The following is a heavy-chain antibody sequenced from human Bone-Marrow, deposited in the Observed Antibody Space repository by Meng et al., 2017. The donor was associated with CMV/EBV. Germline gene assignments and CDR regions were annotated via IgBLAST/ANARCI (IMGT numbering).Heavy chain of an antibody. CDR3: ARDFGYCTNGVCLTHHYFDD. J-gene: IGHJ4*02. D-gene: IGHD2-8*01. V-gene: IGHV1-2*02. CDR1: GYIFTSYG. CDR2: INPNSGGT. Sequence: ASVKVSCKTSGYIFTSYGMSWVRQAPGQGLEWMGWINPNSGGTNYAQKFQGRVTMTRDTSISTAYMELSRLRSDDTAVYYCARDFGYCTNGVCLTHHYFDDWGRGNLVTGAS.